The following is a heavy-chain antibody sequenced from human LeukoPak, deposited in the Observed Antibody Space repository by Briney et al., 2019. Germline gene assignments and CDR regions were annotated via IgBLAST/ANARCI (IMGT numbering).Heavy chain of an antibody. CDR2: MNPNSGNT. D-gene: IGHD3-22*01. Sequence: ASVKVSCRASGYTFTSYDINWVRQATGQGLEWMGWMNPNSGNTNYAQKLQGRVTMTTDTSTSTAYMELRSLRSDDTAVYYCARRLKNDAFDIWGQGTMVTVSS. V-gene: IGHV1-18*01. J-gene: IGHJ3*02. CDR3: ARRLKNDAFDI. CDR1: GYTFTSYD.